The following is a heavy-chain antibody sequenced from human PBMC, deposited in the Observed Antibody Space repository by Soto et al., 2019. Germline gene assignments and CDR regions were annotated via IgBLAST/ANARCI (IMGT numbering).Heavy chain of an antibody. CDR3: VHRHRSSGPHPHWFDP. J-gene: IGHJ5*02. Sequence: QITLKGSGPTLVKPTQTLTLTCTFSGFSLSTSGVGVGWIRQPPGKALECLAIIYWDDDKRYSPSLKSRLTITKDTSKNQVVLTMTNMDPADTATYYCVHRHRSSGPHPHWFDPWGQGTLVSVSS. D-gene: IGHD6-19*01. CDR1: GFSLSTSGVG. V-gene: IGHV2-5*02. CDR2: IYWDDDK.